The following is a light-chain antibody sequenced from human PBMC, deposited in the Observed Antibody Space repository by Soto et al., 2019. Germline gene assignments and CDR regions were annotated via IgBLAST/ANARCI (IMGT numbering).Light chain of an antibody. V-gene: IGLV2-14*01. J-gene: IGLJ2*01. CDR1: SSDDGGYNC. CDR2: GVS. CDR3: SSYTSSSTLGHVV. Sequence: QSALTQPASVSGSPGQSITISCTGTSSDDGGYNCVSWYQQHPGKAPKFMIYGVSNRPSGVSNRYSDSKYGNTASLTISGLQAEDEAYYYCSSYTSSSTLGHVVFGGGTKLTVL.